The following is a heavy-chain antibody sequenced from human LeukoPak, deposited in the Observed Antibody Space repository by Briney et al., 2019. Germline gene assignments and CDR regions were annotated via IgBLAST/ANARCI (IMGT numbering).Heavy chain of an antibody. CDR2: INHSGST. D-gene: IGHD3/OR15-3a*01. CDR3: ARAPRGTGATKGGYFDY. CDR1: GGSFSGYY. J-gene: IGHJ4*02. Sequence: PSETLSLTCAIYGGSFSGYYWSWIRQPPGKGLEWIGEINHSGSTNYNPSLKSRVTISVDTSKNQFSLKLSSVTAADTAVYYCARAPRGTGATKGGYFDYWGQGTLVTVSS. V-gene: IGHV4-34*01.